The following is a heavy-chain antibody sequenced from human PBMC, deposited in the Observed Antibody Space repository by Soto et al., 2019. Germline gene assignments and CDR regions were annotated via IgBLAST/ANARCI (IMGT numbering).Heavy chain of an antibody. D-gene: IGHD2-15*01. V-gene: IGHV1-18*01. CDR3: ARRNVVVVVNHDYYYGMDV. CDR2: ISPYNGNT. CDR1: GYSFIRYE. Sequence: QVQLVQSGAEVKKPGASVKVSCKASGYSFIRYEISWVRQAPGQGLEWMGWISPYNGNTNYVQKLQGRVTMTTDTSTSTIYMELRSLRSDDTAVYYCARRNVVVVVNHDYYYGMDVWGQGTTVTVSS. J-gene: IGHJ6*02.